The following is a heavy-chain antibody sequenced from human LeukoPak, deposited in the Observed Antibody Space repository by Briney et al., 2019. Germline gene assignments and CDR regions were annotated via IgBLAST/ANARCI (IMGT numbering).Heavy chain of an antibody. Sequence: GGSLRLSCAASGFTFSGYDMHWLRQPTGKGLEWVSGIGIPGDTYYPGSVKGRFTISRENAKNSFYLQMNSLRAEDTAVYYCARAHVAAGLAFDVWGQGTMVTVSS. J-gene: IGHJ3*01. CDR2: IGIPGDT. D-gene: IGHD6-25*01. CDR1: GFTFSGYD. V-gene: IGHV3-13*01. CDR3: ARAHVAAGLAFDV.